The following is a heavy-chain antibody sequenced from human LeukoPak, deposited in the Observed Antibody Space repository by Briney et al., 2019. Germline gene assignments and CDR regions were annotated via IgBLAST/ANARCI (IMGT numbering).Heavy chain of an antibody. D-gene: IGHD6-19*01. CDR3: ARDRLAVAELGY. Sequence: GGSLRLSCAASGFTFSSYAMHWVRQAPGKGLEWVAVMSYDGSNKYYADSVKGRFTISRDNSKNTLYLQMNSLRAEDTAVYYCARDRLAVAELGYWGQGTLVTVSS. V-gene: IGHV3-30-3*01. CDR2: MSYDGSNK. J-gene: IGHJ4*02. CDR1: GFTFSSYA.